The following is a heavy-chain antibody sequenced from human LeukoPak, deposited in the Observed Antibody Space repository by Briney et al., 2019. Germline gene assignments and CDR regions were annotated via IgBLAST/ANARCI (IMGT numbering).Heavy chain of an antibody. D-gene: IGHD6-13*01. V-gene: IGHV1-2*02. J-gene: IGHJ4*02. Sequence: ASVKVSCKASGYTFTGYYMHWVRQAPGQGLEWMGWINPNSGGTNYAQKSQGRVTMTRDTSISPAYMELSRLRSDDTALYYCARDRVWSSSGYAGFDYWGQGTLVTVFS. CDR2: INPNSGGT. CDR3: ARDRVWSSSGYAGFDY. CDR1: GYTFTGYY.